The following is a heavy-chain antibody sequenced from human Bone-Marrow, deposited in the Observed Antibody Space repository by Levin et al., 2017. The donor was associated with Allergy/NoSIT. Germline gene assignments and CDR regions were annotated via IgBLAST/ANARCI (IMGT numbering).Heavy chain of an antibody. CDR1: GFNFRIYS. V-gene: IGHV3-48*01. D-gene: IGHD1-26*01. CDR3: ARDGSRGWESDS. J-gene: IGHJ4*02. Sequence: GGSLRLSCAASGFNFRIYSMNWVRQAPGKGLEWIAHIPHYSNIIYYADSVRGRFTVSRDNSRNSLYLQMNSLRAEDTALYYCARDGSRGWESDSWGQGTLVTVSS. CDR2: IPHYSNII.